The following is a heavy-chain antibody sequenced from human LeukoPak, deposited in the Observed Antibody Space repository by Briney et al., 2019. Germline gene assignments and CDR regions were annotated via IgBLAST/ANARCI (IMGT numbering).Heavy chain of an antibody. D-gene: IGHD3-10*01. CDR3: AKGRGDYYGSGSYIS. CDR2: ISWNSGSI. V-gene: IGHV3-9*01. CDR1: GFTFSSYS. J-gene: IGHJ5*02. Sequence: PGGSLRLSCAASGFTFSSYSMNWVRQAPGKGLEWVSGISWNSGSIGYADSVKGRFTISRDNAKNSLYLQMNSLRAEDTALYYCAKGRGDYYGSGSYISWGQGTLVTVSS.